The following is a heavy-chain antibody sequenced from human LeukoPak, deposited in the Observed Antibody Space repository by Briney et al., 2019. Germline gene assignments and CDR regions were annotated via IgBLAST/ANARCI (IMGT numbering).Heavy chain of an antibody. D-gene: IGHD4-17*01. Sequence: GGSLRLSCAASGFTFSSYVMHWVCQAPGKGLEWVAIISYDGSNEYYADSVTGRFTISRDNGKNSLYLQMNSLRAEDTAVYYCARDRLHYGEYEKTFDYWGQGTLVTVSS. CDR1: GFTFSSYV. CDR3: ARDRLHYGEYEKTFDY. V-gene: IGHV3-30*04. CDR2: ISYDGSNE. J-gene: IGHJ4*02.